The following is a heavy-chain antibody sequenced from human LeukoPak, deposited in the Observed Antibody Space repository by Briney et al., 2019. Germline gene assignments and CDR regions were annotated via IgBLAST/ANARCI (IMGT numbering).Heavy chain of an antibody. D-gene: IGHD2-15*01. Sequence: ASVTVPCKASGYTFTSYGISWVRQAPGQGLEWMGWISAYNGNTNYAQKLQGRVTMTTDTSTSTAYMELRSLRSDDTAVYYCARPGYCSGGSCYSISSPFDYWGQGTLVTVSS. CDR1: GYTFTSYG. J-gene: IGHJ4*02. V-gene: IGHV1-18*01. CDR2: ISAYNGNT. CDR3: ARPGYCSGGSCYSISSPFDY.